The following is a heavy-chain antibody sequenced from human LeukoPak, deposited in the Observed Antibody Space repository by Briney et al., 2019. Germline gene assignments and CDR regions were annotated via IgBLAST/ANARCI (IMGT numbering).Heavy chain of an antibody. CDR3: AKDLAYCGGDCYGLDY. Sequence: GGSLRLSCAASGFTFSSYGMHWVRQAPGKGLEWVAVISYDGSNKYYADSVKGRFTISRDNSKNTLYLQMNSLRAEDTAVYYCAKDLAYCGGDCYGLDYWGQGTLVTVSS. J-gene: IGHJ4*02. CDR1: GFTFSSYG. CDR2: ISYDGSNK. D-gene: IGHD2-21*02. V-gene: IGHV3-30*18.